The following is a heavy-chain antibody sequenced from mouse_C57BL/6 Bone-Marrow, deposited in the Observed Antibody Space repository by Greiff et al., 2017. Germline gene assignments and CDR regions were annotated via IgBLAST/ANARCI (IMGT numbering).Heavy chain of an antibody. V-gene: IGHV1-55*01. CDR2: IYPGSGRT. CDR3: ARPYYSNYWYFDV. Sequence: QVQLQQPGAELVKPGASVKMSCKASGYTFTSYWITWVKQRPGQGLEWIGDIYPGSGRTNYNEKLKSKATLTVDTSSSTAYMQLSSLTSEDSAVYYCARPYYSNYWYFDVWGTGTTVTVSS. D-gene: IGHD2-5*01. J-gene: IGHJ1*03. CDR1: GYTFTSYW.